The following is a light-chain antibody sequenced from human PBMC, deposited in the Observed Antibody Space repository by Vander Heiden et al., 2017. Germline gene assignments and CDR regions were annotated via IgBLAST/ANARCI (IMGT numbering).Light chain of an antibody. Sequence: DIRLTQSPSFLSASVGDRVTITCRASQDVSRYLAWYQQKPGKAPKLLIYSASTLQSGVPSRFSGSGSGTEFTLTISSLQPKDFATYYCQQSNSFPIYSFGPGSRVDFK. J-gene: IGKJ3*01. V-gene: IGKV1-9*01. CDR3: QQSNSFPIYS. CDR1: QDVSRY. CDR2: SAS.